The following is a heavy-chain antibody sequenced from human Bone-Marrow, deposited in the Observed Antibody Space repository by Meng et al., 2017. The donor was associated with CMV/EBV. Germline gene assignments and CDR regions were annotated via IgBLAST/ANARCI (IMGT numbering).Heavy chain of an antibody. Sequence: GSLRLSCAVYGGSFSGYYWSWIRQPPGKGLEWIGEINHSGSTNYNPSLKSRVTMSVDTSKDQFSLKLRSVTAADTGVYYCARPSGWNWFDPWGQGTLVTVSS. CDR1: GGSFSGYY. CDR2: INHSGST. D-gene: IGHD6-19*01. CDR3: ARPSGWNWFDP. V-gene: IGHV4-34*01. J-gene: IGHJ5*02.